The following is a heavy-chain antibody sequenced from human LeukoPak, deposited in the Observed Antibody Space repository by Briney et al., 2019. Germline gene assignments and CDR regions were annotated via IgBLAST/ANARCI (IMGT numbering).Heavy chain of an antibody. Sequence: ISSSSSYIYYADSVKGRFTISRDNAKNSLYLQMNSLRAEDTAVYYCASDYGHPQKNGVFEYWGQGTLVTVSS. D-gene: IGHD4-17*01. V-gene: IGHV3-21*01. CDR2: ISSSSSYI. J-gene: IGHJ4*02. CDR3: ASDYGHPQKNGVFEY.